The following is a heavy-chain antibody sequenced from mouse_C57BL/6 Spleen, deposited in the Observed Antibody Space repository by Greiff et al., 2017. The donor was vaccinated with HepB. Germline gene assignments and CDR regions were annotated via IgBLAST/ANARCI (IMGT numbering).Heavy chain of an antibody. J-gene: IGHJ3*01. CDR1: GYTFTSYW. CDR2: IDPSDSYT. CDR3: ARRGKTAQAWFAY. V-gene: IGHV1-69*01. D-gene: IGHD3-2*02. Sequence: QVQLQQPGAELVMPGASVKLSCKASGYTFTSYWMHWVKQRPGQGLEWIGEIDPSDSYTNYNQKFKGKSTLTVDKSSSTAYMQLSSLTSEDSAVYYCARRGKTAQAWFAYWGQGTLVTVSA.